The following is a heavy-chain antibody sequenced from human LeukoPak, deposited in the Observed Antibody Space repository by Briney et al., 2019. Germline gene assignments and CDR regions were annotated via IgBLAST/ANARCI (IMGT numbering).Heavy chain of an antibody. CDR3: ARAGTAYGSGRWFDP. CDR2: ISAYNGNT. Sequence: GASVKDSCKASRYTFTSYGISWVRQAPGQGLEWMGWISAYNGNTNYAQKFQGRVTMTTDTSTSTAYLELRSLRSDDTAVYYCARAGTAYGSGRWFDPWGQGTLVSVSS. CDR1: RYTFTSYG. D-gene: IGHD3-10*01. V-gene: IGHV1-18*01. J-gene: IGHJ5*02.